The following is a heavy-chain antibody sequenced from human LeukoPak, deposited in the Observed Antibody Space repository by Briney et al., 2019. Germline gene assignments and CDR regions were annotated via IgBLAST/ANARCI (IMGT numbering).Heavy chain of an antibody. Sequence: GGSLRLSCAASGFTFISYAMRWVRQAPGKGLEWVSAISGSGGSTYYADSVKGRFTISRDNSKNTLYLQMNSLRAEDTAVYYCASGLVVVAAIPFDYWGQGTLVTVSS. J-gene: IGHJ4*02. CDR2: ISGSGGST. D-gene: IGHD2-15*01. CDR1: GFTFISYA. V-gene: IGHV3-23*01. CDR3: ASGLVVVAAIPFDY.